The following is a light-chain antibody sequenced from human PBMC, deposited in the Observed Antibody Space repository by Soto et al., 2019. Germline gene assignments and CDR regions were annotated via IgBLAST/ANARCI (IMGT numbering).Light chain of an antibody. Sequence: QSVLTQPPSASGTPGQRVTISWSGGSSNIGTNAVNWYQQLPGTAPKLLIYNNNQRPSGVPDRFSGSKSGTSASLAISGLQSEDEADYYCAAWDDSLNGDVFGTGTKLTVL. CDR1: SSNIGTNA. J-gene: IGLJ1*01. CDR2: NNN. V-gene: IGLV1-44*01. CDR3: AAWDDSLNGDV.